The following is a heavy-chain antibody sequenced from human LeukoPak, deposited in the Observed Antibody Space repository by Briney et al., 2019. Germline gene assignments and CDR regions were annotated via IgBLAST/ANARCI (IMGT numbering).Heavy chain of an antibody. J-gene: IGHJ6*02. CDR1: GFTFSSYA. V-gene: IGHV3-30-3*01. CDR2: ISYDGSNK. D-gene: IGHD3-10*01. CDR3: ARNPHGVRGGILPHRHYYYYYYGMDV. Sequence: PGGSLRLSCAASGFTFSSYAMHWVRQAPGKGLEWVAVISYDGSNKYYADSVKGRFTISRDNSKNTLYLQMNSLRAEDTAVYYCARNPHGVRGGILPHRHYYYYYYGMDVWGQGTTVTVSS.